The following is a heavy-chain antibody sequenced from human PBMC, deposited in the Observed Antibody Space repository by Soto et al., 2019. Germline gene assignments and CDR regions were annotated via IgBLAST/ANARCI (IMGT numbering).Heavy chain of an antibody. CDR3: ARDRRVGYCSSTSCSSNWFDP. J-gene: IGHJ5*02. CDR2: IIPILGIA. D-gene: IGHD2-2*01. CDR1: GGTFSSYT. Sequence: SVKVSCKASGGTFSSYTISWVRQAPGQGLEWMGRIIPILGIANYAQKFQGRVTITADKSTSTAYMELSSLRSEDTAVYYCARDRRVGYCSSTSCSSNWFDPWGQGTLVTVSS. V-gene: IGHV1-69*04.